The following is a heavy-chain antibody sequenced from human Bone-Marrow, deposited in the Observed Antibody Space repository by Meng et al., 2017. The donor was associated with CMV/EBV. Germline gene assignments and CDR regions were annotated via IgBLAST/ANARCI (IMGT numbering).Heavy chain of an antibody. CDR2: ISYDGSNK. CDR3: AREPFNCSSTSCANYYGMDV. CDR1: GFTFSSYA. Sequence: GGSLRLSCAASGFTFSSYAMHWVRQAPGKGLEWVAVISYDGSNKYYADSVKGRFTISRDNSKNTLYLQMNSLRAEDTAVYYCAREPFNCSSTSCANYYGMDVWGQGTTVTGSS. V-gene: IGHV3-30*04. D-gene: IGHD2-2*01. J-gene: IGHJ6*02.